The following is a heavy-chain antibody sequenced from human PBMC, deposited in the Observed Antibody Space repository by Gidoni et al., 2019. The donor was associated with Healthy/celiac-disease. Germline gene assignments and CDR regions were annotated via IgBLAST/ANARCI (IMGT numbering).Heavy chain of an antibody. Sequence: QVQLQESGPGLVKPSQTLSLTCTVSGGSISSGGYYWSWIRQHPGKGLEWIGYIYYSGSTYYNPSLTSRVTISVDTSKNQFSLKLSSVTAADTAVYYCAAWGRYCSGGSCYSPYGMDVWGQGTTVTVSS. CDR2: IYYSGST. CDR3: AAWGRYCSGGSCYSPYGMDV. J-gene: IGHJ6*02. CDR1: GGSISSGGYY. D-gene: IGHD2-15*01. V-gene: IGHV4-31*03.